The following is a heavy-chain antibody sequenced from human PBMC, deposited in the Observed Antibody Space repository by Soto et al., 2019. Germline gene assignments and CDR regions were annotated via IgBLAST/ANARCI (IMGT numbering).Heavy chain of an antibody. CDR3: ARDSRLNDILTGYSFLGYYHGMDV. CDR2: INPNSGGT. Sequence: SMKVSCKASGYTFTGYYMHWVRQAPGQGLEWMGWINPNSGGTNYAQKFQGWVTMTRDTSISTAYMELSRLRSDDTAVYYCARDSRLNDILTGYSFLGYYHGMDVLGQGPSVTLSS. D-gene: IGHD3-9*01. J-gene: IGHJ6*02. V-gene: IGHV1-2*04. CDR1: GYTFTGYY.